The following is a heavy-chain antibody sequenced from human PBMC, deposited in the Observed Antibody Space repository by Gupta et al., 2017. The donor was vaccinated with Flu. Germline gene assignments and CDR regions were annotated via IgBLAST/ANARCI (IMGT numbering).Heavy chain of an antibody. CDR2: IYDSGSS. Sequence: QLQLQESGPGLVKPSETLSLTCTVSGGSISSSRFYWGWLRQPPGKGPEWIASIYDSGSSYYNPSLKSRVTISVDTSKNQFSLKMSSVTAADTAVYYCVRHGRGGAVYYDYWGQGTLVTVSS. D-gene: IGHD3-16*01. J-gene: IGHJ4*02. V-gene: IGHV4-39*01. CDR3: VRHGRGGAVYYDY. CDR1: GGSISSSRFY.